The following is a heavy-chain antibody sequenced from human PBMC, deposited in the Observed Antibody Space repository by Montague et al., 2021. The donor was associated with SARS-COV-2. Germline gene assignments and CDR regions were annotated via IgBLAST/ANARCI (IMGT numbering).Heavy chain of an antibody. CDR3: ARGIFTIPFIPAHYYMDV. Sequence: SETLSLTCTVSGGSISSYYWSWIRQPPGKGLEWIGYIYYSGSTNYNPSLKSRVTISVYTSKNQFSLKLSSVTAADTAVYYCARGIFTIPFIPAHYYMDVWGKGTTVTVSS. D-gene: IGHD3-3*01. V-gene: IGHV4-59*01. CDR2: IYYSGST. CDR1: GGSISSYY. J-gene: IGHJ6*03.